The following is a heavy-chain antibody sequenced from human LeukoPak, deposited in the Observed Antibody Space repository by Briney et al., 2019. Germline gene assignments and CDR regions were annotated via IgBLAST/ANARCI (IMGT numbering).Heavy chain of an antibody. V-gene: IGHV3-74*01. CDR2: VSNDGSST. D-gene: IGHD6-13*01. J-gene: IGHJ4*02. CDR1: GLTLSNYW. Sequence: GGSLTLTCAASGLTLSNYWRHWVRQGPGKGLVWVSRVSNDGSSTAYAASVRGRSTISRDNAKNTLYLQMNSLRAEDTAVYYCVGAAADATPRPWGQGTLVTVSS. CDR3: VGAAADATPRP.